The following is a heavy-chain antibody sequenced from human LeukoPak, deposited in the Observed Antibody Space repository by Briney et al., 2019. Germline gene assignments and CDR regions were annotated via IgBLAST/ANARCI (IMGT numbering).Heavy chain of an antibody. CDR1: GFTVSSNF. CDR2: ISSSGYT. D-gene: IGHD2-2*01. J-gene: IGHJ4*02. Sequence: PGGSLRLSCAASGFTVSSNFMSWVRQAPGEGLEWVSVISSSGYTVYTDSVKGRFTISRDNFKNTIYLQMNSLRADDTAVYYCVRASSTTAAGLFDYWGQGTLANVSS. CDR3: VRASSTTAAGLFDY. V-gene: IGHV3-53*01.